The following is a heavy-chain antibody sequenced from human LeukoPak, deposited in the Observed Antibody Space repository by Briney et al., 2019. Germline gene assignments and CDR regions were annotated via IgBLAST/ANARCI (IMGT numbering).Heavy chain of an antibody. V-gene: IGHV4-39*01. CDR3: ARGRRSGCTSRPTCGYFFDY. CDR1: GGSISSSSYY. J-gene: IGHJ4*02. D-gene: IGHD6-19*01. CDR2: IYYSGST. Sequence: SETLSLTCTVSGGSISSSSYYWGWIRQPPGKGLEWIGNIYYSGSTYYNPSLKSRVTISEDTSKNQFSLKLSSVTAADTAVYYCARGRRSGCTSRPTCGYFFDYWGQGTLVTVSS.